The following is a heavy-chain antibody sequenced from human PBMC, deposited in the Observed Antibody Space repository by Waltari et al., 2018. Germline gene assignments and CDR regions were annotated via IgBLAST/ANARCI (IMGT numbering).Heavy chain of an antibody. CDR3: ARVRITGTTGTDYYYYMDV. CDR2: IKHDGSEK. Sequence: EVQLVESGGGLVQPGGSLRLSCAASGFTFSSYWMSWLRQAQGKGLEWVANIKHDGSEKYYVDSGTGRFTIYRDNDKNPLYLQMNSLSADDTAVYYCARVRITGTTGTDYYYYMDVWGKGTTVTVSS. CDR1: GFTFSSYW. D-gene: IGHD1-7*01. J-gene: IGHJ6*03. V-gene: IGHV3-7*01.